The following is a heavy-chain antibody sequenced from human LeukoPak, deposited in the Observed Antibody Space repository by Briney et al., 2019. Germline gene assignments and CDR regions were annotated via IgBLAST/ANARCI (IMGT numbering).Heavy chain of an antibody. CDR1: GGSFSGYY. J-gene: IGHJ6*02. V-gene: IGHV4-34*01. Sequence: TSSETLSLTCAVYGGSFSGYYWSWIRQPPGKGLEWIGEINHSGSTNYNPSLKSRVTISVDTSKNQFSLKLSSVTAADTAVYYCARWSSSSVLDYYYYGMDVWGQGTTVTVSS. D-gene: IGHD6-6*01. CDR3: ARWSSSSVLDYYYYGMDV. CDR2: INHSGST.